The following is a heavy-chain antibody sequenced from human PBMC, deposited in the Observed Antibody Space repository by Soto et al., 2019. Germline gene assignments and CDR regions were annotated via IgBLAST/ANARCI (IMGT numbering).Heavy chain of an antibody. J-gene: IGHJ4*02. CDR3: SNSVVAVIAYYFDF. CDR2: IYWDDDK. D-gene: IGHD5-12*01. Sequence: QITLKESGPTLVKPTQTLTLTCTFSGFSLSSTRVAVGWIRQPPGKALEWLALIYWDDDKRYSPFLKSRLTITNDPFNNPVVLTMTNRHPMYRAAYYCSNSVVAVIAYYFDFWSQGTLVTVSS. CDR1: GFSLSSTRVA. V-gene: IGHV2-5*02.